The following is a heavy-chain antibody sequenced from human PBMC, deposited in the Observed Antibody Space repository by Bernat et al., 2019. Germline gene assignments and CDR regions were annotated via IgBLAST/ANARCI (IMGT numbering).Heavy chain of an antibody. V-gene: IGHV4-39*01. CDR1: GGSISSSSYY. J-gene: IGHJ4*02. D-gene: IGHD2-2*01. CDR3: ARAYCSSTSCYVYYFDY. CDR2: IYYSGST. Sequence: QLQLQESGPGLVKPSETLSLTCTVSGGSISSSSYYWGWIRQPPGKGLEWIGSIYYSGSTYYNPSLKSRVTISVDTSKNQFSLKLSSVTAADTAVYYCARAYCSSTSCYVYYFDYWGQGTLVTVSS.